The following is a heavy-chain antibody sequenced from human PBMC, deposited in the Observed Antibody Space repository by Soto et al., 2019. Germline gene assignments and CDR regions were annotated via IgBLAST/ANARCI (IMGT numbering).Heavy chain of an antibody. CDR2: IIPIFGTA. J-gene: IGHJ5*02. CDR3: ERDQRPGTNLEIYNWFDP. V-gene: IGHV1-69*06. CDR1: GGTFSSYA. Sequence: QVQLVQSGAEVKKPGSSVKVSCKASGGTFSSYAISWVRQAPGQGLEWMGRIIPIFGTANYAQKFQGSVTITADKSTSTAYMEQSSLRSEDTAVYSCERDQRPGTNLEIYNWFDPWGQGTLVTVSS. D-gene: IGHD6-25*01.